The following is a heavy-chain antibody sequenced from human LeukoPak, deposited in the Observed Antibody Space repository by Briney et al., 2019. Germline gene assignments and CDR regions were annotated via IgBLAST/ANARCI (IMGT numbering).Heavy chain of an antibody. D-gene: IGHD3-10*01. CDR3: ATRGYGSGSLTSNWFDP. Sequence: PSETLSLTCAVYGGSFSGYYWSWIRLPPGKGLEWIGEINHSGSTNYNPSLKSRVTISVDTSKNQFSLKLSSVTAADTAVYYCATRGYGSGSLTSNWFDPWGQGTLVTVSS. CDR2: INHSGST. V-gene: IGHV4-34*01. CDR1: GGSFSGYY. J-gene: IGHJ5*02.